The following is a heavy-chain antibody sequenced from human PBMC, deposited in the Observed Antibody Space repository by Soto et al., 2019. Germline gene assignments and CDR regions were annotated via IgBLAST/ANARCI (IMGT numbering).Heavy chain of an antibody. Sequence: GGSLRLSCAASGFTFSSYAMSWVRQAPGKGLEWVSAISGSGGSTYYADSVKGRFTISRDNSKNTLYLQMNSLRAEDTAVYYCAKDGHYYDSSGYYYSWFDPWGQGTLVTVSS. D-gene: IGHD3-22*01. CDR1: GFTFSSYA. J-gene: IGHJ5*02. CDR3: AKDGHYYDSSGYYYSWFDP. CDR2: ISGSGGST. V-gene: IGHV3-23*01.